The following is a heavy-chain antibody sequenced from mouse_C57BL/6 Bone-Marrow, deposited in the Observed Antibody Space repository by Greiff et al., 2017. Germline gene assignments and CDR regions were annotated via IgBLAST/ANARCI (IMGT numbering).Heavy chain of an antibody. CDR2: INPSSGYT. CDR3: ARRTIVPYWYFDV. CDR1: GYTFTSYW. V-gene: IGHV1-7*01. J-gene: IGHJ1*03. Sequence: QVHVKQSGAELAKPGASVKLSCKASGYTFTSYWMHWVKQRPGQGLEWIGYINPSSGYTKYNQKFKDKATLTADKSSSTAYMQLSSLTYEDSAVYYCARRTIVPYWYFDVWGTGTTVTVSS. D-gene: IGHD2-5*01.